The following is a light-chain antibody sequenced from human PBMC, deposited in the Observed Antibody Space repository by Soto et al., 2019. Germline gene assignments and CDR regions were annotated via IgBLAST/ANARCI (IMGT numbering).Light chain of an antibody. CDR2: DAS. CDR3: QQFQSYALT. CDR1: QGISSA. Sequence: AIPLTQSPSSLSASVGDRVTITCRASQGISSALAWYQHKPGRAPRLLIYDASSLQSGVSSRFSGSGSGTDFTLTISSLQPADFATYYCQQFQSYALTFGGGTKLEIK. V-gene: IGKV1-13*02. J-gene: IGKJ4*01.